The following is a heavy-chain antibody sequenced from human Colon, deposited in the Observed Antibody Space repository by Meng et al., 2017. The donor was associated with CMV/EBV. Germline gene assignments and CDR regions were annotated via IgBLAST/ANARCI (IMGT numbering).Heavy chain of an antibody. CDR2: IGTAGDI. CDR1: GFTFSTYD. V-gene: IGHV3-13*01. D-gene: IGHD4-17*01. J-gene: IGHJ3*02. CDR3: ARAHFNDGDYGAFDI. Sequence: GESLEISCAASGFTFSTYDMHWVRQTSGKGLEWVSGIGTAGDIYYAGSVKGRFTISRDDAKNSSYLQMNSLRAGDTAVYYCARAHFNDGDYGAFDIWGQGTVVTVSS.